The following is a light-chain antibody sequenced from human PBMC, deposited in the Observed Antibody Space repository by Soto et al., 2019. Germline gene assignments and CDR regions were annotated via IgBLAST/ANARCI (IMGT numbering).Light chain of an antibody. CDR1: QSVRSSY. Sequence: EIVLTQSPGTLSLSPGERGTLSCRASQSVRSSYLAWYQQKPGQAPRLLIYGASSRATGIPDRFSGSGSGTDFSLTISRLEPEDFAVYYCQQYGSSPGTFGQGTKVEIK. V-gene: IGKV3-20*01. CDR3: QQYGSSPGT. J-gene: IGKJ1*01. CDR2: GAS.